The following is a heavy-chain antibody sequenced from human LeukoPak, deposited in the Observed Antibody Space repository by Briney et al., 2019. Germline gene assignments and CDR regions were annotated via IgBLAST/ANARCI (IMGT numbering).Heavy chain of an antibody. D-gene: IGHD3-10*01. CDR2: ISGSDGST. V-gene: IGHV3-23*01. J-gene: IGHJ4*02. CDR1: GFTFSSYASNYA. Sequence: GGSLRLSCAASGFTFSSYASNYAMSWVRQAPGKGLEWLSAISGSDGSTYYADSVKGRFTISRDNSQNTLYLQMSSLRVEDTAIYYCAKAVGRGSSPAFDYWGQGTLVTVSS. CDR3: AKAVGRGSSPAFDY.